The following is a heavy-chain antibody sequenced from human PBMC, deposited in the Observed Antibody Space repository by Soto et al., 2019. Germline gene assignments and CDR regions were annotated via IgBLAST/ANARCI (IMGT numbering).Heavy chain of an antibody. J-gene: IGHJ4*02. D-gene: IGHD1-26*01. Sequence: SETLSLTCAVSGGSISSGGYSWSWIRQPPGKGLEWIGYIYHSGSTYYNPSLKSRVTISVDRSKNQFSLKLSSVTAADTAVYYGARAFGSGSHFDYWGQGTRVSVSS. CDR1: GGSISSGGYS. CDR2: IYHSGST. CDR3: ARAFGSGSHFDY. V-gene: IGHV4-30-2*01.